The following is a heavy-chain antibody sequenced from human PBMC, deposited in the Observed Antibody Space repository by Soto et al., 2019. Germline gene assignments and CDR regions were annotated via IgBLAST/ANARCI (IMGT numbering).Heavy chain of an antibody. CDR2: IYHSGST. D-gene: IGHD7-27*01. V-gene: IGHV4-38-2*01. Sequence: KASETLSLTCAVSGYSISSGYYWGWIRQPPGKGLEWIGSIYHSGSTYYNPSLKSRVTISVDTSKNQFSLKLSSVTAADTAVYFCARGRYCLTGRCFPNWFDSWGQGALVTVSS. CDR3: ARGRYCLTGRCFPNWFDS. CDR1: GYSISSGYY. J-gene: IGHJ5*01.